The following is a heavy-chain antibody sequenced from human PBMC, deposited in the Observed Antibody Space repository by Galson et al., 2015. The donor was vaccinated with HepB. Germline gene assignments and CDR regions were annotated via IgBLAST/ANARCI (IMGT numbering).Heavy chain of an antibody. D-gene: IGHD2-15*01. CDR2: INEDGSQK. CDR1: GLTFSNYR. Sequence: SLRLSCAASGLTFSNYRMTWVRQAPGKGLEWVANINEDGSQKSYGDSVKGRFTISRDNGKNSLYLQMNGLRVEDTAVYYCARFARIPDHWGQGTLVRVSS. J-gene: IGHJ4*02. CDR3: ARFARIPDH. V-gene: IGHV3-7*01.